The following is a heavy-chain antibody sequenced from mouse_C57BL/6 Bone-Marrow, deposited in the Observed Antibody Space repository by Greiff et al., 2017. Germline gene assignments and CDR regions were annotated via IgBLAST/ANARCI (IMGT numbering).Heavy chain of an antibody. CDR3: AKNYYDSSFYGYAMDY. J-gene: IGHJ4*01. CDR1: GYTFTSYG. CDR2: IYPRSGNT. D-gene: IGHD1-1*01. V-gene: IGHV1-81*01. Sequence: VQLQESGAELARPGASVKLSCKASGYTFTSYGISWVKQRPGQGLEWIGEIYPRSGNTYYNEKFKGKATLTADKSSSTAYMQLRSLTSEDSAVYYCAKNYYDSSFYGYAMDYWGQGTSVTVSS.